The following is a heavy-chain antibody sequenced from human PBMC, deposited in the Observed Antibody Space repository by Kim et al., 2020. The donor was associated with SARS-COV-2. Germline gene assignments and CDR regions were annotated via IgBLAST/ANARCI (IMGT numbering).Heavy chain of an antibody. J-gene: IGHJ1*01. V-gene: IGHV1-69*04. CDR2: IIPILGIA. D-gene: IGHD6-13*01. CDR3: ARDLGYTSSQIGYHAEYFQN. Sequence: SSVKVSCKASGGTFSSYTISWVRQAPGQGLEWMGRIIPILGIANYAQKFQGRVTITADKSTSTVYMELSSLRSEDTAVYYCARDLGYTSSQIGYHAEYFQNWGQGTLVTVSS. CDR1: GGTFSSYT.